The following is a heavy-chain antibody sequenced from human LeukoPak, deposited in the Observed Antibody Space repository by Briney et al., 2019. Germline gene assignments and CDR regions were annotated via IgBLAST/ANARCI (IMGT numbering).Heavy chain of an antibody. Sequence: GGSLRLSCAASGFTFSSYWMHWVRQAPGKGLVWVSRINSDGSSTSYADSVKGRFTISRDNAKNTLYLQMNSLRAEDTAVYYCARIPTSSEWELLLGYWGQGTLVTVCS. CDR2: INSDGSST. J-gene: IGHJ4*02. V-gene: IGHV3-74*01. CDR3: ARIPTSSEWELLLGY. CDR1: GFTFSSYW. D-gene: IGHD1-26*01.